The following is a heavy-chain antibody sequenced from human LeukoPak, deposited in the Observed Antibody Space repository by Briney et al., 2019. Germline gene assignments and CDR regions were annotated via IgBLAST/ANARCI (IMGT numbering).Heavy chain of an antibody. D-gene: IGHD3-16*01. CDR3: ARVRDLMQQYYFDY. CDR1: GFTFSRNT. J-gene: IGHJ4*02. CDR2: ISYDGMNK. V-gene: IGHV3-30*04. Sequence: PGGSLRLSCAASGFTFSRNTMHWVRQAPGKGLEWVAVISYDGMNKYYADSVKGRFTISRDNSKNTLYLQMNSLRGEDTAVYYCARVRDLMQQYYFDYWGQGTLVTVSS.